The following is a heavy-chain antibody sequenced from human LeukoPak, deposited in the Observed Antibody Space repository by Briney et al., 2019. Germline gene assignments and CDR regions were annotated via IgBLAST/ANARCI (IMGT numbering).Heavy chain of an antibody. CDR1: GYTFINHG. CDR2: ISAYNGRT. J-gene: IGHJ5*01. Sequence: GASVKVSCKASGYTFINHGISWVRQAPGQGLEWMGWISAYNGRTEYAPNLQDRVTMTTDTSTTTAYMELRSLTSDDTAVYYCGGWSPNPNDSWGQGTLVTVSS. V-gene: IGHV1-18*01. D-gene: IGHD3-3*01. CDR3: GGWSPNPNDS.